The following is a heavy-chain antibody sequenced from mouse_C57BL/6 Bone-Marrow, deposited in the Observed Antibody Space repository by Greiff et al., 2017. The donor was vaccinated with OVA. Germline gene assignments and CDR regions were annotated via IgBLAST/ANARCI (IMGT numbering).Heavy chain of an antibody. J-gene: IGHJ2*01. D-gene: IGHD4-1*01. CDR2: IHPNSGST. Sequence: QVQLKESGAELVKPGASVKLSCKASGYTFTSYWMHWVKQRPGQGLEWIGMIHPNSGSTNYNEKFKSKATLTVDKSSSTAYMQLSSLTSEDSAVYYCARWPLLTVDYWGQGTTLTVSS. CDR3: ARWPLLTVDY. CDR1: GYTFTSYW. V-gene: IGHV1-64*01.